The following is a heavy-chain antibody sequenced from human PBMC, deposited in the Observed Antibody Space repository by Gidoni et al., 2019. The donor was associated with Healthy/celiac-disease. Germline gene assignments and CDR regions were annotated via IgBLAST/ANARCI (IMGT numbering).Heavy chain of an antibody. CDR2: TYYRSKWYN. J-gene: IGHJ4*02. D-gene: IGHD6-13*01. Sequence: QVQLQQSGPALAQPSQTLSLTSAISGDRVPRNTPAWTWIWQSPSSGLEWPGRTYYRSKWYNDYAVSVKSRITINPDTSKNQFSLQLNSVTPEDTAVYYCARGGIAAAGNHPFDYWGQGTLVTVSS. CDR3: ARGGIAAAGNHPFDY. CDR1: GDRVPRNTPA. V-gene: IGHV6-1*01.